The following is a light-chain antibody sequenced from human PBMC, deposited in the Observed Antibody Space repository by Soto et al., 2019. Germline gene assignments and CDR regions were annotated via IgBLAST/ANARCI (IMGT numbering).Light chain of an antibody. CDR3: QHAWT. J-gene: IGKJ1*01. CDR1: QTISSW. Sequence: DIQMTQSPSTLSGSVGDRVTITCQASQTISSWLAWYQQKPGKAPKLLIYKASTLKSGVPSRFSGSGSGTEFTLTISSLQPDDFATYYCQHAWTFGQGTKVDI. V-gene: IGKV1-5*03. CDR2: KAS.